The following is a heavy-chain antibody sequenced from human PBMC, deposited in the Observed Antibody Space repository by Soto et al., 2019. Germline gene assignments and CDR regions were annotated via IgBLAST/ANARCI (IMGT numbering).Heavy chain of an antibody. J-gene: IGHJ4*02. Sequence: GGSLRLSCVVSGFTFSDFGMHWVRQSPGEGLAWVASISKDGLDRYYSESVKGRFTISRDDSKNTVFMQMNSLKVEDTAAYFCASPREGQWLVFDHWGQRTLVTVSS. CDR3: ASPREGQWLVFDH. V-gene: IGHV3-30*19. D-gene: IGHD6-19*01. CDR1: GFTFSDFG. CDR2: ISKDGLDR.